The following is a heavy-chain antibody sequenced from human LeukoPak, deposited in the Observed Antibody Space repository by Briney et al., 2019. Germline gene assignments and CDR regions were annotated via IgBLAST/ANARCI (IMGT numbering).Heavy chain of an antibody. CDR3: AGLVPYCTSTSCYNYYFDY. Sequence: SETLSLTCAVYGDSFSGYYWSWIRQPPGKGLEWIAEINHRGTTNYNPSLKTRVTISVDTSKNQFSLKLSSVTAADTAVYYCAGLVPYCTSTSCYNYYFDYWGQGTLVTVSS. CDR1: GDSFSGYY. V-gene: IGHV4-34*01. D-gene: IGHD2-2*02. CDR2: INHRGTT. J-gene: IGHJ4*02.